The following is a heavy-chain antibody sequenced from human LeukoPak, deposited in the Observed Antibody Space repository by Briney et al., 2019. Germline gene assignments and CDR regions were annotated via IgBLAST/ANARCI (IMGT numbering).Heavy chain of an antibody. J-gene: IGHJ5*02. V-gene: IGHV4-39*01. D-gene: IGHD1-1*01. Sequence: PSETLSLTFTVSGGSISSSSHSWGWIRQPPGKGLEWTCTIYYSGRTYNNPSLESRLTISVDTSNNQFSLQLNSVTAADTAISYCAQSLGSGNWIGNWFDTWGQGTLVTVSS. CDR2: IYYSGRT. CDR3: AQSLGSGNWIGNWFDT. CDR1: GGSISSSSHS.